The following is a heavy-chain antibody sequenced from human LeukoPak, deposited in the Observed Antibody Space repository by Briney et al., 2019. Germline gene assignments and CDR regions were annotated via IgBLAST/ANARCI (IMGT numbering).Heavy chain of an antibody. V-gene: IGHV4-39*07. Sequence: PSETLSLTCTVSSGSICSSSYYWGWIRQPPGKGLEWIGSIYYSGSTYYNPSLKSRVTISVDTSKNQFSLKLSSVTAADTAVYYCARGYYGSGDRSYDNNWFDPWGQGTLVTVSS. J-gene: IGHJ5*02. CDR2: IYYSGST. CDR1: SGSICSSSYY. D-gene: IGHD3-10*01. CDR3: ARGYYGSGDRSYDNNWFDP.